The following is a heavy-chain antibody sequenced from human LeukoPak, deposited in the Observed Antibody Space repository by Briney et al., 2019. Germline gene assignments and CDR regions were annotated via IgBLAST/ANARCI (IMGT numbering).Heavy chain of an antibody. Sequence: ASVKVSCKASGYTFTSYDINWVRQATGQGLEWMGWMNPNSGNTGYAQKFQGRVTITRNTSISTAYMELSSLRSEDTAVYYCARVGRGYSYINALLFDYWGQGTLVTVSS. J-gene: IGHJ4*02. D-gene: IGHD5-18*01. CDR2: MNPNSGNT. CDR3: ARVGRGYSYINALLFDY. V-gene: IGHV1-8*03. CDR1: GYTFTSYD.